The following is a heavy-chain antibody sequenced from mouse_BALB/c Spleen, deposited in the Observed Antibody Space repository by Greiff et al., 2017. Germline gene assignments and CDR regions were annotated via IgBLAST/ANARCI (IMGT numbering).Heavy chain of an antibody. V-gene: IGHV2-2*02. J-gene: IGHJ3*01. CDR1: GFSLTSYG. D-gene: IGHD2-2*01. CDR2: IWSGGST. Sequence: VMLVESGPGLVQPSQSLSITCTVSGFSLTSYGVHWVRQSPGKGLEWLGVIWSGGSTDYNAAFISRLSISKDNSKSQVFFKMNSLQANDTAIYYCATFYYGYDDGFAYGGQGTLVTVSA. CDR3: ATFYYGYDDGFAY.